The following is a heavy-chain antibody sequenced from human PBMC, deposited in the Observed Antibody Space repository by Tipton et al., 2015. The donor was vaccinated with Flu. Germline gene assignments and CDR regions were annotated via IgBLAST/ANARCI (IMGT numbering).Heavy chain of an antibody. CDR1: GGSFSGYY. CDR2: INHSGST. D-gene: IGHD3-9*01. J-gene: IGHJ2*01. V-gene: IGHV4-34*01. Sequence: GLVKPSETLSLTCAVYGGSFSGYYWSWIRQPPGKGLEWIGEINHSGSTNYNPSLKSRVTISVDTSKNQFSLKLSSVTAADTAVYYCARSGPEGYDILTGYLYWYFDLWGRGTLVTVSS. CDR3: ARSGPEGYDILTGYLYWYFDL.